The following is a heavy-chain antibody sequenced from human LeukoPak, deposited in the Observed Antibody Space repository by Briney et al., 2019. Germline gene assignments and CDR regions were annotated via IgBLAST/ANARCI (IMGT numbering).Heavy chain of an antibody. CDR2: ISGSGGST. CDR3: AKGLGIQLWLRPFDY. V-gene: IGHV3-23*01. CDR1: GFTFSSYA. Sequence: QSGGSLRLSCAASGFTFSSYAMSWVRQAPGKGLEWVSAISGSGGSTYYADSVKGRFTISRDNSKNTLYLQMNSLRAEDTAVYYCAKGLGIQLWLRPFDYWGQGTLVTVSS. J-gene: IGHJ4*02. D-gene: IGHD5-18*01.